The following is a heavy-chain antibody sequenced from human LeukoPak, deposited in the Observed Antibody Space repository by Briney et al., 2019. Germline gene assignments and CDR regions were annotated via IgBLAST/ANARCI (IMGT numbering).Heavy chain of an antibody. Sequence: PGESLRLSCAASGFTFSNFNMQWVRQAPAKGLAWVASINYDVHTTYYRDSVKGRFTTSRDNSKNTVYLQMSGLRPEDTAVFYCAKFRVPDGHMPFDAWGQGTMVSVSS. CDR3: AKFRVPDGHMPFDA. V-gene: IGHV3-30*02. CDR1: GFTFSNFN. J-gene: IGHJ3*01. CDR2: INYDVHTT. D-gene: IGHD5-24*01.